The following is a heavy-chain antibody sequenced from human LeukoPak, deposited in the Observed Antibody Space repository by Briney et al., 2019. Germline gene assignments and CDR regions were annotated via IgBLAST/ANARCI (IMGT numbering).Heavy chain of an antibody. J-gene: IGHJ2*01. CDR2: INHSRST. CDR1: GGSFSGFY. CDR3: ARVPKYFDL. Sequence: SSETLSLTGAVYGGSFSGFYWTWIRKPPGKGLEWIGQINHSRSTHYNPSLKSRVTISVDTSKNQFSLKLSSVTAADTAVYYCARVPKYFDLWGRGTLVTVSS. V-gene: IGHV4-34*01.